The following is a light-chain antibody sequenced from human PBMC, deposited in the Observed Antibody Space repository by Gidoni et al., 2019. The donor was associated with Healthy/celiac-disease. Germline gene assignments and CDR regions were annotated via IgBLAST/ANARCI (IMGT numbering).Light chain of an antibody. J-gene: IGKJ4*01. CDR2: GAS. CDR3: QQYNKWPPLT. V-gene: IGKV3-15*01. CDR1: QSVSSN. Sequence: EIVMTQSPATLSVSPGERATRSCRASQSVSSNLAWYQQKPGQAPRLLIYGASTRATGIPARFSGSGFGTEFTLTISSLQSEDFAVYYCQQYNKWPPLTFGGGTKVEIK.